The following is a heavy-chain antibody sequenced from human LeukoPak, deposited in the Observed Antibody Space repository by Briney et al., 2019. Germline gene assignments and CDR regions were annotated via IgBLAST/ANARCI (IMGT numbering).Heavy chain of an antibody. CDR1: GYSFTSFG. J-gene: IGHJ4*02. CDR3: ARDHGEAAAGVFAPFDY. V-gene: IGHV1-18*01. Sequence: GASVKVSCKASGYSFTSFGISWVRQAPGQGLEWMGWISAYNGNTHYAQNLQGRVTMTTDASTSTAYMELRTLRSDDTAVYYCARDHGEAAAGVFAPFDYWGQGTLVTVSS. CDR2: ISAYNGNT. D-gene: IGHD6-13*01.